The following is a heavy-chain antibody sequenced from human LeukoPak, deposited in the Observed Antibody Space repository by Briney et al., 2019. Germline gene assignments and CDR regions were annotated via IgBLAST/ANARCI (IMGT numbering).Heavy chain of an antibody. Sequence: PGGSLRLSCAASGFTFSNYWMRWVRQAPGKGLEWVANIKPDGSEKYYVDSVKGRFTISRDNAKNSLYLQMNSLRAEDTAVYYCARDDYGGTRYWGQGTLVTVSS. V-gene: IGHV3-7*01. CDR1: GFTFSNYW. CDR3: ARDDYGGTRY. CDR2: IKPDGSEK. D-gene: IGHD4/OR15-4a*01. J-gene: IGHJ4*02.